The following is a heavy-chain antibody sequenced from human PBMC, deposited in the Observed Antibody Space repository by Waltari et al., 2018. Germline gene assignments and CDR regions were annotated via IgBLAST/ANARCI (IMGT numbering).Heavy chain of an antibody. D-gene: IGHD3-10*01. V-gene: IGHV4-39*01. J-gene: IGHJ4*02. CDR1: GGSIRSSSSY. Sequence: QLQLQESGPGLVKPSETLSLPCTVSGGSIRSSSSYWGWIRQPPGKGLEWIGSIYYSGSTYYNPSLKSRVTISVDTSKNQFSLKLSSVTAADTAVYYCARSRYGSGTNWGQGTLVTVSS. CDR3: ARSRYGSGTN. CDR2: IYYSGST.